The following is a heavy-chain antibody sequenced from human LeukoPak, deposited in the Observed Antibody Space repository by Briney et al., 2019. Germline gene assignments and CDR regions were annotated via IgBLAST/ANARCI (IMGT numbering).Heavy chain of an antibody. CDR3: AKEKGLLWGLSEGGY. J-gene: IGHJ4*02. Sequence: PGGSLRLSCAASGFTFSSYAMSWVRQAPGKGLEWVSAISGSGGSTYYADSVKGRFTTSRDNSKNTLYLQMNSLRAEDTAVYYCAKEKGLLWGLSEGGYWGQGTLVTVSS. V-gene: IGHV3-23*01. CDR1: GFTFSSYA. D-gene: IGHD3-10*01. CDR2: ISGSGGST.